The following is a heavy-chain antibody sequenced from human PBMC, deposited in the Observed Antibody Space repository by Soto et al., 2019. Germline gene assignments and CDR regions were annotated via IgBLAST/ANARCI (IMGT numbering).Heavy chain of an antibody. CDR1: GGSFSGYY. V-gene: IGHV4-34*01. D-gene: IGHD2-15*01. J-gene: IGHJ4*02. Sequence: SETLSLTCAVYGGSFSGYYWSWIRQPPGKGLEWIGEINHSGSTNYNPSLKSRVTISVDTSKNQFSLKLSSVTAADTAVYYCARAAPRYCSGGSCYSGGDYWGRGTLVTVSS. CDR2: INHSGST. CDR3: ARAAPRYCSGGSCYSGGDY.